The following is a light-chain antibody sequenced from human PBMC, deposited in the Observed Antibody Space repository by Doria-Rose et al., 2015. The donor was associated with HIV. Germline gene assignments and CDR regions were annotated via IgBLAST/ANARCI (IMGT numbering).Light chain of an antibody. J-gene: IGKJ1*01. Sequence: EIVLAQSPGTLSLSPGEGATLPCRASQSFSSTYLAWYQQKPGQAPSLLIYDGSTRATGIPDRFSASGSGTDFTPTINRLEPEDFALYYCHQYGTSWTFGQGTKVEI. CDR3: HQYGTSWT. CDR2: DGS. CDR1: QSFSSTY. V-gene: IGKV3-20*01.